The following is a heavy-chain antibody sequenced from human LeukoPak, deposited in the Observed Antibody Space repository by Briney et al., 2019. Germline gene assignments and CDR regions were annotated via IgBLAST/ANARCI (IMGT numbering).Heavy chain of an antibody. J-gene: IGHJ4*02. V-gene: IGHV1-18*01. Sequence: ASVKVSCKASGYTFTSYGISWVRQAPGQGLEWMGWISAYNGNTNYAQKLQGRVTMTTDTSTSTAYMELRSLRSDDTAVYYCARDFVEWAPSSSDYYFDYWGQGTLVTVPS. CDR1: GYTFTSYG. D-gene: IGHD6-6*01. CDR2: ISAYNGNT. CDR3: ARDFVEWAPSSSDYYFDY.